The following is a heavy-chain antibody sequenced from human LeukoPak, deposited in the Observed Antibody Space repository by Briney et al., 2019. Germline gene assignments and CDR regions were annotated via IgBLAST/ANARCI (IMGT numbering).Heavy chain of an antibody. J-gene: IGHJ4*02. CDR3: ARDGVRGFTATTLFEY. Sequence: GGSLRLSCAASGITFGSYSMNWVRQAPGKGLEWVSSISSSGNNIYYADSVKGRFTISRDNAKNSLSLQMNSLRVEDTAVYYCARDGVRGFTATTLFEYWGTGTLVTVSS. CDR2: ISSSGNNI. D-gene: IGHD4-17*01. CDR1: GITFGSYS. V-gene: IGHV3-21*01.